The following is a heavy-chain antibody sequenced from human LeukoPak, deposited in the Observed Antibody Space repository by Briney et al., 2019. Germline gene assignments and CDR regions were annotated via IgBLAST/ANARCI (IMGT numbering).Heavy chain of an antibody. J-gene: IGHJ4*02. D-gene: IGHD4-23*01. Sequence: GESLKISCKGSGYCSTSYWIAWVRQMLGKGLEWMGIIYPDDSDTRYSPSFQGQVTISADKSIRTAYLQWSSLKASDIAMYYCARRSYGGKDFDYWGQGTLVTVSS. CDR2: IYPDDSDT. CDR3: ARRSYGGKDFDY. V-gene: IGHV5-51*01. CDR1: GYCSTSYW.